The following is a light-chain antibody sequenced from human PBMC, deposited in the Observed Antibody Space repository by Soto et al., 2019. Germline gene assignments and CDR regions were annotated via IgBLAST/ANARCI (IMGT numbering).Light chain of an antibody. CDR1: QSVSKY. CDR3: QQRRNWPQIT. Sequence: EIVLTQSPATLSLSPEERATLSCRASQSVSKYLAWYQQKPGQAPRLLIHDASNRATGIPARFSGSGSGTDFTLTISSLEPEDFGVYYCQQRRNWPQITFGGGTKVEIK. CDR2: DAS. J-gene: IGKJ4*01. V-gene: IGKV3-11*01.